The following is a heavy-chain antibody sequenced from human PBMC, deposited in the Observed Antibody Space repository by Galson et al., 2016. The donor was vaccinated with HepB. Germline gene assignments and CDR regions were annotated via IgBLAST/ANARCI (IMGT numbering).Heavy chain of an antibody. CDR3: AGDPDLWVEMGRAVMFDP. J-gene: IGHJ5*02. CDR1: GYTFTGYY. CDR2: INPNSGDT. D-gene: IGHD3-10*01. V-gene: IGHV1-2*06. Sequence: SVKVSCKASGYTFTGYYIHWVRQAPGQGLEWMGRINPNSGDTYYAQKFQARVTMTRDTSRSTAYMELRSLRSDDTAVYYCAGDPDLWVEMGRAVMFDPWGQGPLVTVSS.